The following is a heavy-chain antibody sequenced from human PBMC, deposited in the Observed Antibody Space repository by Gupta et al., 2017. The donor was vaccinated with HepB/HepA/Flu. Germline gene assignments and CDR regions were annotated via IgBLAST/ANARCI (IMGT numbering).Heavy chain of an antibody. CDR1: GFTFDDYA. Sequence: EVQLVESGGGLVQPGRSLRLSCAASGFTFDDYAMHGVRQDPGKGREWVSGISWNSGSIGYADSVKGRFTISRDNAKNSLYLQMNSLRAEDMALYYCAKGPPRWSSSWNHHFDYWGQGTLVTVSS. J-gene: IGHJ4*02. CDR2: ISWNSGSI. V-gene: IGHV3-9*03. D-gene: IGHD6-13*01. CDR3: AKGPPRWSSSWNHHFDY.